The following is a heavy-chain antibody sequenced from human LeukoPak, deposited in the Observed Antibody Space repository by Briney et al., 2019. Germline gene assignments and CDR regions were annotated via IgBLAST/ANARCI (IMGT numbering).Heavy chain of an antibody. CDR1: GYTFTDYY. Sequence: ASVKVSCKASGYTFTDYYMHWVRQAPGQGLEWMGWINPNSGDTNYAQDFQGRVTMTRDTSISTAYMELSRLRSDDTANYYCAREYNWNRFFDSWGQGTLVTVSS. V-gene: IGHV1-2*02. D-gene: IGHD1-20*01. CDR3: AREYNWNRFFDS. J-gene: IGHJ4*02. CDR2: INPNSGDT.